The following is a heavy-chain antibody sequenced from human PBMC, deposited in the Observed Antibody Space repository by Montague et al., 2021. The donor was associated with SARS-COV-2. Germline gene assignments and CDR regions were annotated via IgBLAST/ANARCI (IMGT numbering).Heavy chain of an antibody. CDR1: GASMSTSNW. J-gene: IGHJ4*02. CDR2: ISHSGNA. Sequence: SETLSLTCAVSGASMSTSNWWSWVRQPPGKGLEWIGEISHSGNAXYNPSLKSRVTILIEKSKNQFCLNLTSVTAADTAMYYCTRVVAVAGSDYWGQGILVTVSS. CDR3: TRVVAVAGSDY. V-gene: IGHV4-4*02. D-gene: IGHD6-19*01.